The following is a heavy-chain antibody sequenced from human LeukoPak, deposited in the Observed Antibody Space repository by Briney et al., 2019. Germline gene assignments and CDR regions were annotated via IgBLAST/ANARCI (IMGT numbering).Heavy chain of an antibody. J-gene: IGHJ4*02. CDR1: GFTFSGFW. CDR2: INQDATEN. D-gene: IGHD2-15*01. CDR3: GRAGVTVDATTWD. Sequence: PGGSLTLSCTAAGFTFSGFWMSWSRQAPGKGLEWVGDINQDATENYYVAAEKGRFTISRDNSQNPLFPQMYNLRAENTAVYYCGRAGVTVDATTWDWGQGTLVTVSS. V-gene: IGHV3-7*01.